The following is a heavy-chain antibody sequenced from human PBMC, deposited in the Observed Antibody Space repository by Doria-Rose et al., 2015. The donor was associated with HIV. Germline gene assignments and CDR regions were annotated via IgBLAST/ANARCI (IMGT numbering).Heavy chain of an antibody. J-gene: IGHJ4*02. CDR1: GGSISSAAYY. D-gene: IGHD1-20*01. CDR2: IYYSGST. CDR3: ARARITGADY. V-gene: IGHV4-31*03. Sequence: SSQTLSLTCTASGGSISSAAYYWSWIRQPPGKGLEWIGYIYYSGSTYYNPSLKSRVTISVDTSKNQFSLKLSSVTAADTAVYYCARARITGADYWGQGTLVTVSS.